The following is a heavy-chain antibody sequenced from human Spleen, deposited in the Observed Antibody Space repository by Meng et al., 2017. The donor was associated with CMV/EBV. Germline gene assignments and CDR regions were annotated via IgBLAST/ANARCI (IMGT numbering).Heavy chain of an antibody. D-gene: IGHD3-3*01. CDR1: FSIRTSGVG. V-gene: IGHV2-5*01. CDR3: AAQESYYDFWSGYKN. CDR2: SYWNDDK. Sequence: FSIRTSGVGVGWIRQPPGKALEWLALSYWNDDKRYSPSLKSRLTITKDTSKNQVVLTMTNMDPVDTATYYCAAQESYYDFWSGYKNWGQGTLVTVSS. J-gene: IGHJ4*02.